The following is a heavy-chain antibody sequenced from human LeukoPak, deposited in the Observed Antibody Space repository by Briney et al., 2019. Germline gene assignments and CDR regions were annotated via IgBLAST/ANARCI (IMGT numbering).Heavy chain of an antibody. J-gene: IGHJ4*02. D-gene: IGHD5-18*01. Sequence: SETLSLTCTVSGGSISTYYWSWIRQPPGKGLEWIGYIYYSGSTNYNPSLSGITNYNPSLKSRVTILVDTSKNQFSLKLSSVTAADTAVYYCARDRGGYTYSHDYWGQGTLVTVSS. CDR3: ARDRGGYTYSHDY. CDR1: GGSISTYY. V-gene: IGHV4-59*12. CDR2: IYYSGSTNYNPSLSGIT.